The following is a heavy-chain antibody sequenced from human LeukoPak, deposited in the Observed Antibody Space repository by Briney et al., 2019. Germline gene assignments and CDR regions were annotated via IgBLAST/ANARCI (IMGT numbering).Heavy chain of an antibody. J-gene: IGHJ4*02. CDR1: GFTFSRYW. D-gene: IGHD6-19*01. CDR2: ISSDGSST. Sequence: GGSLTLSCAASGFTFSRYWMHWVRQAPGEGLVWVSRISSDGSSTNYADSVRGRFTISRDNAYNTLYLQMNSLRAEDTAVYYCATLEAVAAFDSWGQGTLVTVSS. V-gene: IGHV3-74*01. CDR3: ATLEAVAAFDS.